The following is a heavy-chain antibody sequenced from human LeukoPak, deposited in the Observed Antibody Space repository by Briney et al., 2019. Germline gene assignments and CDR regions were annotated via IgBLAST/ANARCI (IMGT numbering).Heavy chain of an antibody. Sequence: TSETLSLTCSVSGYSITTAHYWGWLRQPPGKGLEWIGNFFFRGRTYYNPSLKSRVTISIDASKNQFSLTLSSVTAADTAVYYCARVAGCTGFFDIDYWGEGTLVTVSS. D-gene: IGHD2-2*01. V-gene: IGHV4-38-2*02. CDR3: ARVAGCTGFFDIDY. CDR2: FFFRGRT. J-gene: IGHJ4*02. CDR1: GYSITTAHY.